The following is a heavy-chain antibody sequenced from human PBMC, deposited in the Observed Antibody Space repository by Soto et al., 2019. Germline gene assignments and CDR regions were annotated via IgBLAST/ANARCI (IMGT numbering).Heavy chain of an antibody. J-gene: IGHJ6*02. V-gene: IGHV1-69*02. CDR1: GGTFSSYT. CDR3: ARGSCSSTSCLVPPPGMDV. CDR2: IIPILGIA. Sequence: QVPLVQSGAEVKKPGSSVKVSCKASGGTFSSYTISWVRQAPGQGLEWMGRIIPILGIANYAQKFQGRVTITADKSTSTAYMELSSLRSEDTAVYYCARGSCSSTSCLVPPPGMDVWGQGTTVTVSS. D-gene: IGHD2-2*01.